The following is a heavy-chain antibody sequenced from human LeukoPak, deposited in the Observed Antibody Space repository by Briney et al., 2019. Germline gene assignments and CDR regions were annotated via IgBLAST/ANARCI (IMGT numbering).Heavy chain of an antibody. Sequence: TGGSLRLSCAASGFMFSTYGMHWVRQAPGKGLEWVAVIWNDGSNKYHADSVKGRFPISRDNSKNTLYLQMNSLRAEDTAVYYCAGPVRGIIDYGMDVWGKGTTVTVSS. CDR2: IWNDGSNK. V-gene: IGHV3-33*01. CDR3: AGPVRGIIDYGMDV. J-gene: IGHJ6*04. D-gene: IGHD3-10*02. CDR1: GFMFSTYG.